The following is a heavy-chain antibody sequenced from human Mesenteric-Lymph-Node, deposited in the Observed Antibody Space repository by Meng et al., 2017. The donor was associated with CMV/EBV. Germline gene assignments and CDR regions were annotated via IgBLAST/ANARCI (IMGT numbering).Heavy chain of an antibody. D-gene: IGHD3-16*01. CDR3: ARGDHETRLCDY. V-gene: IGHV4-61*01. CDR2: IYYSGST. J-gene: IGHJ4*02. CDR1: RGSVNRGSYY. Sequence: SETLSLTCTVSRGSVNRGSYYWSWIRQPPGKGLEWIGYIYYSGSTNYNPSLKSRVTISVDTSKSQFSLKLSSVTAADTAVYYCARGDHETRLCDYWGQGTLVTVSS.